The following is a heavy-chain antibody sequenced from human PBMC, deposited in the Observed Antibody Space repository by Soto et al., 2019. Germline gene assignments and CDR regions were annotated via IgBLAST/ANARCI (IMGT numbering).Heavy chain of an antibody. J-gene: IGHJ5*02. CDR2: ISYDGSNK. D-gene: IGHD2-8*01. V-gene: IGHV3-30*18. CDR3: AKSARVLMVYEVSWFDP. Sequence: QVQLVESGGGVVQPGRSLRLSCAASGFTFSSYGMHWVRQAPGKGLEWVAVISYDGSNKYYADSVKGRFTISRDNSKNTLYLQMNSLRAEDTAVYYCAKSARVLMVYEVSWFDPWGQGTLVTVSS. CDR1: GFTFSSYG.